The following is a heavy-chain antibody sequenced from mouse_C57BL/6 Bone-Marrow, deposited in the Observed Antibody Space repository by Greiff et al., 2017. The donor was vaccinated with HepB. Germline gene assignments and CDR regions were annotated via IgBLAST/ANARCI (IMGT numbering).Heavy chain of an antibody. CDR3: TRGGLWFAY. Sequence: EVMLVESGEGLVKPGGSLKLSCAASGFTFSSYAMSWVRQTPEKRLEWVAYISSGGDYIYYPDTVKGRFTISRDNARNTLYLQMSSLKSEDTAMYYCTRGGLWFAYWGQGTLVTVSA. CDR1: GFTFSSYA. V-gene: IGHV5-9-1*02. J-gene: IGHJ3*01. CDR2: ISSGGDYI.